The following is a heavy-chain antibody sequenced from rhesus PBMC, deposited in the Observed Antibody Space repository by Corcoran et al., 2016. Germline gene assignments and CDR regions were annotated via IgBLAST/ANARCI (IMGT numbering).Heavy chain of an antibody. V-gene: IGHV4-173*01. Sequence: QLQLQESGPGLVKPSETLSLSCAVSGGSIRSNWWSWIRQPPGKGMVWIGRISSSGGTTTYNPSFKGRVTISTDPSKNQFSLKLTSVASADTAVYYCAGRHRSTQTFEYWGQGVLVTVSS. D-gene: IGHD1-44*02. CDR1: GGSIRSNW. J-gene: IGHJ4*01. CDR2: ISSSGGTT. CDR3: AGRHRSTQTFEY.